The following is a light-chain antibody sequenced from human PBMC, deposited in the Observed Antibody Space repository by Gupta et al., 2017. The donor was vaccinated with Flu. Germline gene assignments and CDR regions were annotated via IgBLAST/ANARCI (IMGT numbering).Light chain of an antibody. CDR2: ANR. J-gene: IGLJ3*02. CDR1: KFGQDCD. V-gene: IGLV1-40*01. Sequence: KFGQDCDTHWYVSLPGIAPKFLLYANRHRPSGVPDRISGSRSGTSASLAISGLQAEDEGEYDCQSYDTSLTAGVFGGGTKLTVL. CDR3: QSYDTSLTAGV.